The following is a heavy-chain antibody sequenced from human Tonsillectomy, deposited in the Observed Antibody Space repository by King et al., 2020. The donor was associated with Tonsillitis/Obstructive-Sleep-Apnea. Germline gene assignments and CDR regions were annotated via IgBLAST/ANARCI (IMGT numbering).Heavy chain of an antibody. CDR3: AHRASLLTARFDP. V-gene: IGHV2-5*02. D-gene: IGHD4/OR15-4a*01. CDR2: IYWDGGK. CDR1: GFSLSTSGVS. Sequence: TLKESGPTLVKPTQTLTLTCTCSGFSLSTSGVSVSWIRQPPGKALEWLALIYWDGGKRYSPSLRSRRTITKDTSRNQVVLTMTNMDPVDTATYYCAHRASLLTARFDPWGQGTLVTVSS. J-gene: IGHJ5*02.